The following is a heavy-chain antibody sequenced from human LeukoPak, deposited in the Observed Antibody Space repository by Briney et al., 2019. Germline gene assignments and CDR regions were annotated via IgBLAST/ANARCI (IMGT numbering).Heavy chain of an antibody. Sequence: GGSLRLSCAASGFTVSSNYMSWVRQAPGKGLEWVSVIYSGGSTYYADSVKGRFTISRDNSKNTLYLQMNSLRAEDTAVYYCARSAYDYYGMDVWGQGTTVTVSS. CDR3: ARSAYDYYGMDV. CDR1: GFTVSSNY. J-gene: IGHJ6*02. CDR2: IYSGGST. V-gene: IGHV3-66*01.